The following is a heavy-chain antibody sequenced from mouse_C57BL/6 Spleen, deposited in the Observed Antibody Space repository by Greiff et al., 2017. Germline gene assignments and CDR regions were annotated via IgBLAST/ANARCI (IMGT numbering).Heavy chain of an antibody. CDR1: GYTFTSYW. D-gene: IGHD1-1*01. V-gene: IGHV1-53*01. CDR2: INPSNGGT. Sequence: QVQLQQPGTELVQPGASVKLSCKASGYTFTSYWMHWVKQRPGQGLEWIGNINPSNGGTNYNEKFKSKAKLTVDKSSSTAYMQLSSLTSEDSAVYYCAKNYYGSSYWFAYWGQGTLVTVSA. J-gene: IGHJ3*01. CDR3: AKNYYGSSYWFAY.